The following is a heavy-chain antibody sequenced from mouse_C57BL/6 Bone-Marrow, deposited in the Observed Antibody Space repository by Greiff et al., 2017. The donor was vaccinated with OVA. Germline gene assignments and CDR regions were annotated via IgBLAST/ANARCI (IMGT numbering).Heavy chain of an antibody. CDR3: ASFYYDYDEVLGFAY. CDR1: GFTFTDYY. CDR2: IRNKANGYTT. J-gene: IGHJ3*01. D-gene: IGHD2-4*01. Sequence: EVKLMESGGGLVQPGGSLSLSCAASGFTFTDYYMSWVRQPPGKALEWLGFIRNKANGYTTEYSASVKGRFTISRDNSQSILYLQMNALRAEDSATYYCASFYYDYDEVLGFAYWGQGTLVTVSA. V-gene: IGHV7-3*01.